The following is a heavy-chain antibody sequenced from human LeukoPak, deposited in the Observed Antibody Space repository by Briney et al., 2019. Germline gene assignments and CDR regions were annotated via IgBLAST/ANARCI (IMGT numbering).Heavy chain of an antibody. CDR1: GFTYSSYA. V-gene: IGHV3-23*01. CDR2: LSGSGGNT. Sequence: GGSLRLXCAASGFTYSSYAMSWVRRAPGKGLEWVSTLSGSGGNTYYADSVKGRVTISRDNSKNTLYLQMNSLRAEDTAVYHCAKGSYYYDSADYFDYWGQGTLVTVSS. CDR3: AKGSYYYDSADYFDY. J-gene: IGHJ4*02. D-gene: IGHD3-22*01.